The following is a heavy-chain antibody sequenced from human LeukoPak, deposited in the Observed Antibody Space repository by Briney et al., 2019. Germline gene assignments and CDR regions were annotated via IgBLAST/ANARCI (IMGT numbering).Heavy chain of an antibody. D-gene: IGHD6-19*01. CDR1: GFTFSSYW. J-gene: IGHJ3*02. Sequence: GGSLRLSCAASGFTFSSYWMSWVRQAPGKGLEWVANIKQDGSEKYYVDSVKGRFTISRDNAKNSLYLQMNSLRAEDTAVYYCARAGTPPVFQWLDRGAFDIWGQGTMVTVSS. V-gene: IGHV3-7*01. CDR2: IKQDGSEK. CDR3: ARAGTPPVFQWLDRGAFDI.